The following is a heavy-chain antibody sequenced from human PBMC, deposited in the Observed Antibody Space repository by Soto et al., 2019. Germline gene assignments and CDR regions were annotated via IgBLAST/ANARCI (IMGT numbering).Heavy chain of an antibody. V-gene: IGHV3-23*01. CDR1: GFTFSSYA. D-gene: IGHD6-19*01. J-gene: IGHJ6*02. CDR2: ISGSGGST. Sequence: GSLRLSCAASGFTFSSYAMSWVRQAPGKGLEWVSAISGSGGSTYYADSVKGRFTISRDNSKNTLYLQMNSLRAEDTAVYYCAKDLLAVAATYYYYGMDVWGQGTTVTVSS. CDR3: AKDLLAVAATYYYYGMDV.